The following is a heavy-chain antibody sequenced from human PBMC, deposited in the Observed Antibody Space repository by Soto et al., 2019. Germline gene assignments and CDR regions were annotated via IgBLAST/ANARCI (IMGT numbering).Heavy chain of an antibody. Sequence: EVQLVESGGGLVEPGGSLRLSCAASGFTFSYYWMHWVRQTPEKGLVWVARIYSDGSATTYADSVKGRFTISRDNSKNTLYLQMNSLRADDTAVYYCARGNYGVCDYWGQGTLVTVSS. J-gene: IGHJ4*02. CDR3: ARGNYGVCDY. CDR2: IYSDGSAT. CDR1: GFTFSYYW. D-gene: IGHD4-17*01. V-gene: IGHV3-74*03.